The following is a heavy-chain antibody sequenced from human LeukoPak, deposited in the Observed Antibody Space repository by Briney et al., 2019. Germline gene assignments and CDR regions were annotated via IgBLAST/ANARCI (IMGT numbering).Heavy chain of an antibody. CDR2: IYYSGST. D-gene: IGHD1-26*01. V-gene: IGHV4-59*08. Sequence: PSETLSLTCTVSGGSISSYYWSWIRQPPGKGLEWIGYIYYSGSTNYNPSLKSRVTISVDTSKNQFSLKLSSVTAADTAVYYCVRLRIVGATSDFDYWGQGTLVTVSS. J-gene: IGHJ4*02. CDR1: GGSISSYY. CDR3: VRLRIVGATSDFDY.